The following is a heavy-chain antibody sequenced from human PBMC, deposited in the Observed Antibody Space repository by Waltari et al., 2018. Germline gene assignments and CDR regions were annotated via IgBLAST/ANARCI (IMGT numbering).Heavy chain of an antibody. J-gene: IGHJ4*02. CDR3: AKSREGDFWSGYYAFDY. Sequence: EVQLVESGGGLVQPGRSLRLSCAASGFTFDDYAMHWVRQAPGKGLEWVSGISWNSGSIGYADAVKGRFTISRDNAKNSLYLQMNSLRAEDMALYYCAKSREGDFWSGYYAFDYWGQGTLVTVSS. CDR2: ISWNSGSI. D-gene: IGHD3-3*01. CDR1: GFTFDDYA. V-gene: IGHV3-9*03.